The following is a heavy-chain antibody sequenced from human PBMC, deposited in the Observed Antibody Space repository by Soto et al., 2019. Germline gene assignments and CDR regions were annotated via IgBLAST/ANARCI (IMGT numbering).Heavy chain of an antibody. Sequence: EVQLVETGGGLIQPGGSLRLSCAASGFSVGTNYMSWVRQAPGKGLEWVSAIYSGGTTYYADSVEGRFTISRDNSKNTVYLQINSLRAEDTAVYYCARGYSGSQGQLAVDYWGQGTLVTVST. V-gene: IGHV3-53*02. CDR3: ARGYSGSQGQLAVDY. J-gene: IGHJ4*02. CDR2: IYSGGTT. CDR1: GFSVGTNY. D-gene: IGHD1-26*01.